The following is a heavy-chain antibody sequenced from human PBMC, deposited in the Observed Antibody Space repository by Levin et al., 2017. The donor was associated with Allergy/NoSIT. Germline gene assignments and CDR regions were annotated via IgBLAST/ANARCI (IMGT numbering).Heavy chain of an antibody. CDR3: ARADGEYCGGDCYSD. J-gene: IGHJ4*02. CDR1: GYTFTSYY. CDR2: INPSGGST. D-gene: IGHD2-21*02. V-gene: IGHV1-46*01. Sequence: GESLKISCKASGYTFTSYYMHWVRQAPGQGLEWMGIINPSGGSTSYAQKFQGRVTMTRDTSTSTVYMELSSLRSEDTAVYYCARADGEYCGGDCYSDWGQGTLVTVSS.